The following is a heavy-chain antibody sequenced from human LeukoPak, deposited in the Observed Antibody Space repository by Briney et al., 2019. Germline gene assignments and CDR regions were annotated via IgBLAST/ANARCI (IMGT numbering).Heavy chain of an antibody. D-gene: IGHD2-15*01. V-gene: IGHV1-69*01. CDR2: IIPIFGTA. CDR3: AGGYCSGGSFYSYDAFDI. Sequence: SVKVSCKASGGTFSSYAISWVRQAPGQGLEWMGGIIPIFGTANYAQKFQGRVTITADESTSTAYMELSSLRSEDTAVYYCAGGYCSGGSFYSYDAFDIWGQGTMVTVSS. J-gene: IGHJ3*02. CDR1: GGTFSSYA.